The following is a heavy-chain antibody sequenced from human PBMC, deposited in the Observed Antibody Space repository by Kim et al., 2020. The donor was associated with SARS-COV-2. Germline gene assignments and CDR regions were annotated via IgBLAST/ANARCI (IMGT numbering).Heavy chain of an antibody. CDR2: ISYDGSNK. CDR3: ARDPGSRLRGLTYSYYGMDV. D-gene: IGHD3-10*01. CDR1: GFTFSSCA. Sequence: GGSLRLSCAASGFTFSSCAIHWVRQAPGKGLEWVADISYDGSNKNYADSVKGRFTISRDNSKNTLYLQMNSLRAEDTALYYCARDPGSRLRGLTYSYYGMDVWGQGTTVTVSS. V-gene: IGHV3-30-3*01. J-gene: IGHJ6*01.